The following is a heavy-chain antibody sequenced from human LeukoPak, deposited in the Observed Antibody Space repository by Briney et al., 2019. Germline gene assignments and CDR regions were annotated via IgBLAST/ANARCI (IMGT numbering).Heavy chain of an antibody. Sequence: SETLSLTCTVSGGSISSGTYYWNWIRQPAGKGLEWIGRIYTSGSTNYNPSLKSRVTISVDTSKNQFSLKLSSVTAADTAVYYCARENPRDYYYMDVWGKGTTVTVSS. CDR3: ARENPRDYYYMDV. CDR1: GGSISSGTYY. CDR2: IYTSGST. J-gene: IGHJ6*03. V-gene: IGHV4-61*02.